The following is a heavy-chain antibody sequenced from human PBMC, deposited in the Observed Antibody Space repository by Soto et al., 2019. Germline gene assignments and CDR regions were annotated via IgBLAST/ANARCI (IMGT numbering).Heavy chain of an antibody. CDR2: IRSKANSYAT. J-gene: IGHJ5*02. D-gene: IGHD6-13*01. CDR3: TSSYDVIAAAGTLWWFDP. CDR1: GFTFSGSA. Sequence: PGGSLRLSCAASGFTFSGSAMHWVRQASGKGLEWVGRIRSKANSYATAYAASVKGRFTISRDDSKNTAYLQMNSLKTEDTAVYYCTSSYDVIAAAGTLWWFDPWGQGTLVTVSS. V-gene: IGHV3-73*01.